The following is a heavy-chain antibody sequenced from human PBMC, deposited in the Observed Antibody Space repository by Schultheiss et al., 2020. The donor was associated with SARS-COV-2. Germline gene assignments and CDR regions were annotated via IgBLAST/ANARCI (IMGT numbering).Heavy chain of an antibody. CDR2: ISSSGSTI. CDR3: FGYSSSRRGGAFDY. J-gene: IGHJ4*02. D-gene: IGHD2-2*01. V-gene: IGHV3-48*03. Sequence: GGSLRLSCAASGFTFSSYEMNWVRQAPGKGLEWVSYISSSGSTIYYADSVKGRFTISRDNAKNSLYLRMNSLRAEDTAVYYCFGYSSSRRGGAFDYWGQGTLVTVSS. CDR1: GFTFSSYE.